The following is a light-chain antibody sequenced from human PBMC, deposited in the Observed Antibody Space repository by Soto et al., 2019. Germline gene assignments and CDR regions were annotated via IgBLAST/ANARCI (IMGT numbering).Light chain of an antibody. CDR2: LNSDGSH. CDR1: SGHSSYA. CDR3: QTWCTGIHYV. Sequence: QPVLTQSPSASASLGASVKLTCTLSSGHSSYAIAWHQQQPEKGPRYLMKLNSDGSHSKGDGIPDRFSGSSSGAERYLTISSLQSEDEADYYCQTWCTGIHYVFGTGTKLTVL. J-gene: IGLJ1*01. V-gene: IGLV4-69*01.